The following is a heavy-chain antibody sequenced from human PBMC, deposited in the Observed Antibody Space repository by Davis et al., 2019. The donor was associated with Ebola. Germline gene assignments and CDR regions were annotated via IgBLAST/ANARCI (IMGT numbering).Heavy chain of an antibody. CDR1: GYSFTDDG. CDR2: ISTYNGNT. CDR3: ARRRDYDAFDI. J-gene: IGHJ3*02. Sequence: AASVKVSCKASGYSFTDDGISWVRQAPGQGLEWMGWISTYNGNTNYAQKVQGRVTMTTDTSTSTAYMELRSLRSDDTAVYYCARRRDYDAFDIWGQGTMVTVSS. D-gene: IGHD2-21*01. V-gene: IGHV1-18*01.